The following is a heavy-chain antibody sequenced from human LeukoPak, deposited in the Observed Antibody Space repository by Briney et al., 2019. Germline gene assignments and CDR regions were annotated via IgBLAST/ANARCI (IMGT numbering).Heavy chain of an antibody. CDR2: IKSKTDGGTT. V-gene: IGHV3-15*01. CDR1: GFTFSNAW. D-gene: IGHD1-26*01. CDR3: TTEAEGGSYFHYYYYYYMDV. Sequence: KAGGSLRLSCAASGFTFSNAWMSWVRQAPGKGLEWVGRIKSKTDGGTTDYAPPVKGRFTISRDDSKNTLYLQMNSLKTEDTAVYYCTTEAEGGSYFHYYYYYYMDVWGKGTTVTVSS. J-gene: IGHJ6*03.